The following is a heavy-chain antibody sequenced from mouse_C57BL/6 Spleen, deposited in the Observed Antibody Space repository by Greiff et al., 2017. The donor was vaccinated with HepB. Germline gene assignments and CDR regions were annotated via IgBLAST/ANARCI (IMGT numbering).Heavy chain of an antibody. V-gene: IGHV1-18*01. CDR1: GYTFTDYN. CDR3: ARERVYGSSHWYFDV. J-gene: IGHJ1*03. D-gene: IGHD1-1*01. CDR2: INPNNGGT. Sequence: EVQLQQSGPELVKPGASVKIPCKASGYTFTDYNMDWVKQSHGKSLEWIGDINPNNGGTIYNQKFKGKATLTVDKSSSTAYMELRSLTSEDTAVYYCARERVYGSSHWYFDVWGTGTTVTVSS.